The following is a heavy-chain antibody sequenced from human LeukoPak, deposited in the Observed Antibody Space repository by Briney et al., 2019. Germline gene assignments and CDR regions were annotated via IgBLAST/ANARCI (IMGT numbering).Heavy chain of an antibody. CDR3: ASTDTAMADYYGMDV. Sequence: GEALKIYCKGPGCSFTRYWIGWVRQMPGKGLGWMVIIYPGDSDTRYSPSFQGQVTIPADKSISTAYLQWSSLKASDTAMYSCASTDTAMADYYGMDVWGQGTTVTVSS. D-gene: IGHD5-18*01. CDR2: IYPGDSDT. CDR1: GCSFTRYW. V-gene: IGHV5-51*01. J-gene: IGHJ6*02.